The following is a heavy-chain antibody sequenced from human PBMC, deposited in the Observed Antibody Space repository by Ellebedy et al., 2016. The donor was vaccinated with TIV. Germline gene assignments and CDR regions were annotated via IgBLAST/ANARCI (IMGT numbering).Heavy chain of an antibody. CDR3: ARSGGWYTPYDY. V-gene: IGHV4-59*01. CDR2: FYSSGSG. D-gene: IGHD2-15*01. J-gene: IGHJ4*02. Sequence: MPSETLSLTCTVSGDSISGYYWSWIRQPPGKGLEWIGYFYSSGSGEYNPSLKRRVTMSVDTSRGQFSLRLNSVTAADTAVYYCARSGGWYTPYDYWGQGTLVTVSS. CDR1: GDSISGYY.